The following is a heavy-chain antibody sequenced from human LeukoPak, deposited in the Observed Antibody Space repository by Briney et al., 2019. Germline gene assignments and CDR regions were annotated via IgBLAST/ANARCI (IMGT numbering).Heavy chain of an antibody. V-gene: IGHV1-3*03. CDR1: GYTFTGYY. J-gene: IGHJ4*02. CDR2: INADTGNT. Sequence: GASVKVSCKASGYTFTGYYMHWVRQAPGQRLEGMGWINADTGNTKCSQAVQGRLTITRDTSASTVYMDLSSLKSEDMAVYYCARSGGSRGTVTPPGDFWGQGTLVTVSS. CDR3: ARSGGSRGTVTPPGDF. D-gene: IGHD4-17*01.